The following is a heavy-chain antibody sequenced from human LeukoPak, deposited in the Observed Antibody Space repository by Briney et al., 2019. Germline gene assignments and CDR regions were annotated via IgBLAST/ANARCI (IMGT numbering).Heavy chain of an antibody. J-gene: IGHJ4*02. Sequence: ASVKVSCKASGYTFTDCYMHWVRQAPGQGLEWMGWINPNSGGTKFAQKFQGRVTMTRDTSINTAYMELSRLTYDDTAVYYCAGLPRYNWNEPLDYWGQGALVTVSS. D-gene: IGHD1-20*01. CDR2: INPNSGGT. CDR3: AGLPRYNWNEPLDY. CDR1: GYTFTDCY. V-gene: IGHV1-2*02.